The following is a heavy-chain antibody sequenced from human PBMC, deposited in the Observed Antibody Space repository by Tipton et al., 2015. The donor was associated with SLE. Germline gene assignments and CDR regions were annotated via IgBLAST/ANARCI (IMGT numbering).Heavy chain of an antibody. CDR3: VRDKWGEYYPSTGYFWSFDP. D-gene: IGHD3-9*01. Sequence: TLSLTCTVSGGSLNNHFCSWIRQSAGKGLEWIGRVSPSGGTNYNPSLKSRVTMSVDTSKNQFSLHLSSLTAADTAVYYCVRDKWGEYYPSTGYFWSFDPWGQGILVTVSS. V-gene: IGHV4-4*07. J-gene: IGHJ5*02. CDR2: VSPSGGT. CDR1: GGSLNNHF.